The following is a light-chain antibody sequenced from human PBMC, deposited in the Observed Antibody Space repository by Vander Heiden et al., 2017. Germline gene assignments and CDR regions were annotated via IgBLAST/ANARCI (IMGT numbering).Light chain of an antibody. V-gene: IGLV5-45*02. CDR3: VNWHSRAVV. Sequence: QAVLTQPSSLSASPGASASLTCTLRSGINVGTYRIYWYQQKPGSPPQYLLRYISYSDKQQGSGVPSRFSGSKDASATAGILLISGLQAEDEAYYYCVNWHSRAVVFGGGTKLTVL. CDR2: YISYSDK. CDR1: SGINVGTYR. J-gene: IGLJ3*02.